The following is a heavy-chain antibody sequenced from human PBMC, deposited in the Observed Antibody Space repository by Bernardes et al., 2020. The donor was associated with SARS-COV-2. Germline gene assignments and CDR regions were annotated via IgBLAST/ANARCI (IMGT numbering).Heavy chain of an antibody. V-gene: IGHV4-39*01. CDR2: IYSSGSS. Sequence: SETLSRTCTVSGGSIRSSNYYWGWIGNPPGKGREWFGGIYSSGSSSYNPPLQSRFGESIDTSKNQFSLRLSFLTAADTAVYYCAGSSCGMDCYIGGLRSWDYGMDVWGQGTTVTVSS. CDR3: AGSSCGMDCYIGGLRSWDYGMDV. D-gene: IGHD2-21*02. CDR1: GGSIRSSNYY. J-gene: IGHJ6*02.